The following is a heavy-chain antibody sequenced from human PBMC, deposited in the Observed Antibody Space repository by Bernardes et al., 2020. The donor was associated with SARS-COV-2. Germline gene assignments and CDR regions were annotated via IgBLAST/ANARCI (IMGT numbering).Heavy chain of an antibody. CDR2: IGAGGDT. CDR3: AREVLDYGGNFGWDLDR. Sequence: GGSLRLSCAASGFTFITYDIHGFRQAPGKGLEWVSAIGAGGDTYYSGTVKGRVTISRENAKNSLYLQMNSLRAGDTAVYYCAREVLDYGGNFGWDLDRWGRGTLVTVSS. D-gene: IGHD2-21*02. J-gene: IGHJ2*01. V-gene: IGHV3-13*01. CDR1: GFTFITYD.